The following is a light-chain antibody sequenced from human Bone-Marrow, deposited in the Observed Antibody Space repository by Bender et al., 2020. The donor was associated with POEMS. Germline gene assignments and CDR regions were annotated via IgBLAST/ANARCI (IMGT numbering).Light chain of an antibody. CDR2: EVT. V-gene: IGLV2-14*02. CDR3: SSYTSSNLVV. CDR1: SRDVGSSNL. Sequence: QSALTQPPSASGSPGQAITISCTGTSRDVGSSNLVSWYQQYPGRAPKLIIFEVTQRPSRVSNRFSGSKSGNTASLTISGLQAEDEGHYYCSSYTSSNLVVFGGGTQLTVL. J-gene: IGLJ2*01.